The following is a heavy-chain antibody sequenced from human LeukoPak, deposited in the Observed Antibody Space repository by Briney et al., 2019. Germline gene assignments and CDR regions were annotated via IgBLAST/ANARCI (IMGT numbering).Heavy chain of an antibody. D-gene: IGHD2-2*01. CDR1: GFTFSSYA. Sequence: GGSLRLSCAASGFTFSSYAMSWVRQAPGKGLEWVSAISGSGGSTYYADSVKGWFTISRDNSKNTLYLQMNSLRAEDTAVYYCAKDRNAGTSHFDYWGQGTLVTVSS. V-gene: IGHV3-23*01. J-gene: IGHJ4*02. CDR3: AKDRNAGTSHFDY. CDR2: ISGSGGST.